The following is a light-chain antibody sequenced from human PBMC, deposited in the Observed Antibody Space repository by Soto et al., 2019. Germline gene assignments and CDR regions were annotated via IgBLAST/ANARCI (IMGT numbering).Light chain of an antibody. J-gene: IGKJ5*01. CDR2: YIS. Sequence: EIVMTQSPATLSVSHGETASLSCRASQSSGNFLAWYQQKPGQAPRLLIYYISTRATGIPARFSGSGSGTEFTLTINSLQSEDSAVYYCQQHNQWPITFGQGTRLEIK. CDR1: QSSGNF. CDR3: QQHNQWPIT. V-gene: IGKV3D-15*01.